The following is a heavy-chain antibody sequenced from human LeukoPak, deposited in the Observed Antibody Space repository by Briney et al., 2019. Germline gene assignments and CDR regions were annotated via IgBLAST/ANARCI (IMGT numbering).Heavy chain of an antibody. CDR1: GFTFSNYA. CDR3: ANGDKKRITMVRGVMQPFDY. D-gene: IGHD3-10*01. CDR2: ISGSGGST. J-gene: IGHJ4*02. V-gene: IGHV3-23*01. Sequence: GGALRLSCAASGFTFSNYAMNWVRQAPGKRLEWVSAISGSGGSTYYADSVKGRFTISRDNSKNTLHLQMNSLRAEDTAVYYCANGDKKRITMVRGVMQPFDYWGQGTLVTVSS.